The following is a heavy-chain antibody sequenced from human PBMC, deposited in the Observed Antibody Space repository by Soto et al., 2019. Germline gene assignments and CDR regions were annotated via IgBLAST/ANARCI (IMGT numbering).Heavy chain of an antibody. CDR3: AKDDDSSGYYYTAFDY. D-gene: IGHD3-22*01. J-gene: IGHJ4*02. CDR1: GFTFSSYG. CDR2: ISYDGSNK. Sequence: PGGSLRLSCAASGFTFSSYGMHWVRQAPGKGLEWVAVISYDGSNKYYADSVKGRFTISRDNSKNTLYLQMNSLRAEDTAVYYCAKDDDSSGYYYTAFDYWGQGTLVTVSS. V-gene: IGHV3-30*18.